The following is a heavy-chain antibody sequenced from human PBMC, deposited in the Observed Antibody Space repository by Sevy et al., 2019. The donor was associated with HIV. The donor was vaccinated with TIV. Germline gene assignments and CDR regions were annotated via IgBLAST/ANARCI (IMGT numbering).Heavy chain of an antibody. Sequence: SETLSLTCTVTGDSMNTYYWAWIRQPPGKSLEWVGYILYSGSTEYSPSLKSRVTMALDKSKNEVSLRLSAVTTAETAVYYCARLVRGDNWFDPWGQGRLVTVSS. CDR3: ARLVRGDNWFDP. CDR2: ILYSGST. J-gene: IGHJ5*02. V-gene: IGHV4-59*01. D-gene: IGHD3-10*01. CDR1: GDSMNTYY.